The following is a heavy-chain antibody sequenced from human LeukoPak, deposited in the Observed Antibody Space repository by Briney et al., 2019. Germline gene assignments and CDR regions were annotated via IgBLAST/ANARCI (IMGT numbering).Heavy chain of an antibody. CDR2: IIPIFVTA. CDR3: ARGFKDTAMVTGDYYYYYGMDV. Sequence: SVTVSFKASGGTFSSYAISWVRQAPGQGLEWMGGIIPIFVTANYAQKFQGRVTITTDESTSTAYMELSSLRSEDTAVYYCARGFKDTAMVTGDYYYYYGMDVWGQGTTVTVSS. V-gene: IGHV1-69*05. CDR1: GGTFSSYA. J-gene: IGHJ6*02. D-gene: IGHD5-18*01.